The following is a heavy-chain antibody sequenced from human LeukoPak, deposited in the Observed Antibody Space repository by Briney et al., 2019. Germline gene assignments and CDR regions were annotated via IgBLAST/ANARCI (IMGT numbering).Heavy chain of an antibody. V-gene: IGHV3-48*04. CDR3: ASLGGSGSYYGGFDY. D-gene: IGHD3-10*01. CDR2: ISSSSSTI. J-gene: IGHJ4*02. CDR1: GFTFSSYS. Sequence: PGGSLRLSCAASGFTFSSYSMNWVRQAPGKGLEWVSYISSSSSTIYYADSVKGRFTISRDNAKNSLYLQMNSLRAEDTAVYYCASLGGSGSYYGGFDYWGQGTLVTISS.